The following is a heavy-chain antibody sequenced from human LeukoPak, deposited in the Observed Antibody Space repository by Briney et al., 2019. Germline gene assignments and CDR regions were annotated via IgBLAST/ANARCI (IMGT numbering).Heavy chain of an antibody. J-gene: IGHJ4*02. Sequence: TGGSLRLSCAASGFTFSDYGMHWVRQAPGKGLEWVSGINRNSGSISYADSVKGRFTISRDNAKNSLYLQMNSLRAEDTAVYYCAKASRYFDWLAPFDYWGQGTLVTVSS. CDR2: INRNSGSI. CDR3: AKASRYFDWLAPFDY. V-gene: IGHV3-9*01. CDR1: GFTFSDYG. D-gene: IGHD3-9*01.